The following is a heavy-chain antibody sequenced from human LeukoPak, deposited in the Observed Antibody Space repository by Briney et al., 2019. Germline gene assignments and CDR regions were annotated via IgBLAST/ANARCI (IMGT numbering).Heavy chain of an antibody. J-gene: IGHJ4*02. Sequence: GGSLRLSCAASGFTFNSYGMHWVRQAPGKGLEWVAAISHDGSKTYYGDSVKGRFTISRDNSKNTLSLQINSLRSEDTAVYYCAKDLHYYGPGSSPQYWGQGTLVTVSS. CDR3: AKDLHYYGPGSSPQY. CDR1: GFTFNSYG. CDR2: ISHDGSKT. V-gene: IGHV3-30*18. D-gene: IGHD3-10*01.